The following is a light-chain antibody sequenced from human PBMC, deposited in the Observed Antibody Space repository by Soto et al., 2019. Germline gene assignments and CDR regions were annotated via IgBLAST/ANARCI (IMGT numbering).Light chain of an antibody. Sequence: QSALTQPASVSGSPGQSIIISCTGTSSDVGSDNFVSWYQQHPGKAPKLMIYEVSKRPSGVSNRFSGSKSGNTASLTISGVQPEDEADYYCCSYAGNSGVFGGGTKLTVL. CDR1: SSDVGSDNF. V-gene: IGLV2-23*02. CDR2: EVS. J-gene: IGLJ3*02. CDR3: CSYAGNSGV.